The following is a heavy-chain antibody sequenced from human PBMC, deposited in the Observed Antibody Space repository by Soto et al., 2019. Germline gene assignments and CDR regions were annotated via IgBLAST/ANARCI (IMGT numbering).Heavy chain of an antibody. V-gene: IGHV3-21*01. CDR3: ARATLIAGRPITFMDV. J-gene: IGHJ6*02. Sequence: GGSLRLSCAASGFTFSSYSMNWVRQAPGKGLEWVSSISSSSSYIYYADSVKGRFTISRDNAKNSLYLQMNSLRAEDTAVYYCARATLIAGRPITFMDVRDQGTTVTVSS. D-gene: IGHD6-6*01. CDR1: GFTFSSYS. CDR2: ISSSSSYI.